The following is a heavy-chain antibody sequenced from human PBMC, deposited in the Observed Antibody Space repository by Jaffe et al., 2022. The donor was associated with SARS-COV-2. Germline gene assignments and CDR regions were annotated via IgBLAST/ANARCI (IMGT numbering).Heavy chain of an antibody. CDR2: MNPNSGNT. CDR1: GYTFTSYD. V-gene: IGHV1-8*01. J-gene: IGHJ6*02. Sequence: QVQLVQSGAEVKKPGASVKVSCKASGYTFTSYDINWVRQATGQGLEWMGWMNPNSGNTGYAQKFQGRVTMTRNTSISTAYMELSSLRSEDTAVYYCARECSSGPVLSCYGMDVWGQGTTVTVSS. D-gene: IGHD6-19*01. CDR3: ARECSSGPVLSCYGMDV.